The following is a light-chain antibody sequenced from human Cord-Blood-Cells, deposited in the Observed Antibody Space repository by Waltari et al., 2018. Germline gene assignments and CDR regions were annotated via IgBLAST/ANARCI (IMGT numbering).Light chain of an antibody. Sequence: EIVSTQSPATLSLSPGERATLSCRASQRVSSYLACYQQKPGQAPRLLIYDASNRTTGIPARFSGSGSGTDFTLTISSLEPEDFAVYYCQQRSNWPWTFGQGTKVEIK. J-gene: IGKJ1*01. V-gene: IGKV3-11*01. CDR3: QQRSNWPWT. CDR1: QRVSSY. CDR2: DAS.